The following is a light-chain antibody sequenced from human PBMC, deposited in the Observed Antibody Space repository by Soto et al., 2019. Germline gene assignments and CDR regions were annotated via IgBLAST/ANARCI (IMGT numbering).Light chain of an antibody. V-gene: IGKV1-27*01. CDR1: QGISNY. Sequence: DIQMTQSPSSLSASVGDRVTITCRASQGISNYLAWYQQTPGKVPELLIYAASTMQSGVPSRLSGSVSGTDFTHTISGLQPEDDATYYGPKYNQAPTFGGGTNVEIK. J-gene: IGKJ4*01. CDR3: PKYNQAPT. CDR2: AAS.